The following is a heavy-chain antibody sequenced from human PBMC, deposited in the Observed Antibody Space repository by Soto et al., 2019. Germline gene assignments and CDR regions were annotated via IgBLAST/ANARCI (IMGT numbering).Heavy chain of an antibody. CDR1: GLSFSGYY. CDR3: ASIAARNYYGMDV. CDR2: INHSGST. Sequence: XETLSLTCAVDGLSFSGYYWSWIRQPPGKGLDWIGEINHSGSTNYNPSLKSRVTISVDTSKNQFSLKLSSVTAVDTAVYYCASIAARNYYGMDVWGQGTTVTVSS. V-gene: IGHV4-34*01. J-gene: IGHJ6*02. D-gene: IGHD6-6*01.